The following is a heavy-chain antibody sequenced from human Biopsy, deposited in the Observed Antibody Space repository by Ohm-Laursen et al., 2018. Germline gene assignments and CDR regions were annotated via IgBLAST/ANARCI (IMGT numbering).Heavy chain of an antibody. CDR2: IYVSGST. CDR1: GTSIITYS. D-gene: IGHD2/OR15-2a*01. Sequence: SETLSLTCSVSGTSIITYSWSWIRQPAGKGLEWIGRIYVSGSTNYNPSLKSRVTMSLDTSESRFSLELGSVTAADTAVYYCAKNLAVSSYALDIWGQGTMVTVSS. J-gene: IGHJ3*02. V-gene: IGHV4-4*07. CDR3: AKNLAVSSYALDI.